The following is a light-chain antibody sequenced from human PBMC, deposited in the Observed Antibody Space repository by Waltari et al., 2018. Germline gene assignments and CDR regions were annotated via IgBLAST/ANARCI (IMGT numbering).Light chain of an antibody. V-gene: IGLV2-14*01. Sequence: QSALTQPASVSGSPGQSITISCTGTSSDIGTYNSVSWYQQHPDKAPKLMIYDVTKRPSGVSKRFSGSKSCNTASLTISGLQAEDEADYYCTSYTNSIHYVFGTGTKVTVL. J-gene: IGLJ1*01. CDR1: SSDIGTYNS. CDR2: DVT. CDR3: TSYTNSIHYV.